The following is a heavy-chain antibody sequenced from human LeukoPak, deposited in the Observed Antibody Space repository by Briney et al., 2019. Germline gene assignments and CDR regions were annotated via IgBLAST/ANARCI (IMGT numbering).Heavy chain of an antibody. CDR3: AREDGDYPYYFDY. Sequence: GGSLRLSCAASGFTFSSYGMHWVRQAPGKGLEWVAVIWYDGSSKYYADSVKGRFTISRDNSKNTLYLQMNSLRAEDTAVYYCAREDGDYPYYFDYWGQGTLVTVSS. CDR2: IWYDGSSK. J-gene: IGHJ4*02. CDR1: GFTFSSYG. D-gene: IGHD4-17*01. V-gene: IGHV3-33*01.